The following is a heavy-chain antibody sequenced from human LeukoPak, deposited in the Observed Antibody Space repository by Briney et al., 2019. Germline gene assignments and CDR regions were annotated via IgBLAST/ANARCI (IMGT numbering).Heavy chain of an antibody. CDR1: GDSISSYY. Sequence: SETLSLTCTVSGDSISSYYWSWIRQPAGKGLEWIGRIYTSGSTNYNPSLKSRVTMSVDTSKNQFSLKLSSVTAADTAVYYCARVRPAIVVVPAASTYYYYMDVWGKGTTVTVSS. CDR2: IYTSGST. D-gene: IGHD2-2*01. J-gene: IGHJ6*03. CDR3: ARVRPAIVVVPAASTYYYYMDV. V-gene: IGHV4-4*07.